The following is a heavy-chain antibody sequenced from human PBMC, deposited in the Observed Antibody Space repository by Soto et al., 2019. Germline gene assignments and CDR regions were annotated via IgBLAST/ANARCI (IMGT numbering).Heavy chain of an antibody. CDR2: INHSGST. Sequence: SETLSLTCAVYGGSFSGYYLSWIRQPPGKGLEWIGEINHSGSTNYNPSLKSRVTISVDTSKNQFSLKLSSVTAADTAVYYCARVPKSRTKYGYFDYWGQGTLVTVSS. CDR1: GGSFSGYY. J-gene: IGHJ4*02. CDR3: ARVPKSRTKYGYFDY. V-gene: IGHV4-34*01. D-gene: IGHD1-1*01.